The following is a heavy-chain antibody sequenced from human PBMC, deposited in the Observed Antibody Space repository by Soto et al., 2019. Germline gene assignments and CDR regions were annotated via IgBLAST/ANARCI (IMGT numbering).Heavy chain of an antibody. V-gene: IGHV3-23*01. CDR2: SLADYNT. CDR3: ARRTNGDFAY. J-gene: IGHJ4*02. CDR1: GFTYSDYT. D-gene: IGHD2-8*01. Sequence: EVQLLQSGGVLVQPGGSLTLSCAASGFTYSDYTMSWVRQAPGAALESISASLADYNTYYTDSVTGRFTISRDNSKNTLYLEMNSLRAEDTAVYYCARRTNGDFAYWGQGAMVTVSS.